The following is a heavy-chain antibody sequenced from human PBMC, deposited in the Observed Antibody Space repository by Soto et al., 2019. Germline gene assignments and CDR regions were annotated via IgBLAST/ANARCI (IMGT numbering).Heavy chain of an antibody. CDR2: SYYSGTS. D-gene: IGHD1-20*01. J-gene: IGHJ5*02. V-gene: IGHV4-39*01. CDR3: TRRYNWNDYYFDP. CDR1: GGSIRVQSYY. Sequence: TLSLTCTVSGGSIRVQSYYWTWIRQTPGKGLEWVGSSYYSGTSYFNPALKGRVTISVDTSTNQFSPRLTSVTAADTAVYYCTRRYNWNDYYFDPWGQGTLVTVSS.